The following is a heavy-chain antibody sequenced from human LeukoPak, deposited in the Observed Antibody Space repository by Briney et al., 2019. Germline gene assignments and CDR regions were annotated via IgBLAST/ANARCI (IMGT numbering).Heavy chain of an antibody. V-gene: IGHV1-18*01. CDR3: ARDLGPSDYYYGMDV. Sequence: ASVKVSCKASGYTFTNYGISWVRQAPGQGLEWMGWISAYNGNTNYAQKLQGRVTMTTDTSTSTAYMELRSLRSDDTAVYYCARDLGPSDYYYGMDVWGQGTTVTVSS. D-gene: IGHD3-3*01. J-gene: IGHJ6*02. CDR2: ISAYNGNT. CDR1: GYTFTNYG.